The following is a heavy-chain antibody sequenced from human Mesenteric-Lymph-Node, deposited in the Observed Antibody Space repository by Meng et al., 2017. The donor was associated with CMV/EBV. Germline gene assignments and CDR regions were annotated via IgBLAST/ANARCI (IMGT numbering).Heavy chain of an antibody. CDR1: GYSFSNYW. Sequence: GESLKISCKGSGYSFSNYWIGWVRQMPGKGLEYMGIIYPGDSDTRYSPSFQGLVSISADKSVSTSFLHWTSLEASDTAVYYCARRRADPFVWAPLDFQYWGPGSLVTVSS. J-gene: IGHJ4*01. D-gene: IGHD2-8*01. CDR2: IYPGDSDT. V-gene: IGHV5-51*01. CDR3: ARRRADPFVWAPLDFQY.